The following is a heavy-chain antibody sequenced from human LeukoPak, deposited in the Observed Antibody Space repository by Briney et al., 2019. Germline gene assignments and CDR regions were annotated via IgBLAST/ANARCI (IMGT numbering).Heavy chain of an antibody. V-gene: IGHV4-34*01. CDR3: AKSNGYGLVDI. Sequence: SETLSLTCAVYGGSFSGYYWSWIRQPPGKGLEWIGEIDHSGSTNYNPSLKSRVTISVDTSRNQFSLKLTSVTAADTAVYYCAKSNGYGLVDIWGQGTMVTVSS. CDR2: IDHSGST. CDR1: GGSFSGYY. J-gene: IGHJ3*02. D-gene: IGHD3-10*01.